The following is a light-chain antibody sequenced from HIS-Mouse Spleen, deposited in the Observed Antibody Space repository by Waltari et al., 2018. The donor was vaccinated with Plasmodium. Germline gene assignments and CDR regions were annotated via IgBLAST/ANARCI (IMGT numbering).Light chain of an antibody. V-gene: IGKV3-11*01. CDR3: QQRSNWPPT. CDR2: DAS. Sequence: EIVLTQSPATLSLSPGERATLSCRASQSVSSYLAWYQQQPGQAPRLLIYDASNRATGIPARFSGSGSGTDFTLTISSLEPEDFALYYCQQRSNWPPTFGQGTRLEIK. J-gene: IGKJ5*01. CDR1: QSVSSY.